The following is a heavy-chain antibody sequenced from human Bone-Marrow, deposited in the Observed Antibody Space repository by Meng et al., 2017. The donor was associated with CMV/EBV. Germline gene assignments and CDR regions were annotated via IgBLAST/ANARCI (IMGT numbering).Heavy chain of an antibody. D-gene: IGHD2-2*01. V-gene: IGHV3-23*01. Sequence: CGATAGSTVSSPTRSWVRQALEKGLEWVDTISTSAGRTDYAASVKGRFTISRDTSKNTLYLQMNSLRAEDTAVYYCAKGGGISSFDYWGQGTLVTVSS. CDR3: AKGGGISSFDY. CDR1: GSTVSSPT. CDR2: ISTSAGRT. J-gene: IGHJ4*02.